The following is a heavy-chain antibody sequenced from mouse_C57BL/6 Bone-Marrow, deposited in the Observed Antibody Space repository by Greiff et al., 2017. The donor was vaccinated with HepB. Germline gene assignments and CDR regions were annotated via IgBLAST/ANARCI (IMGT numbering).Heavy chain of an antibody. CDR2: ISDGGSYT. CDR3: ARAFYYSKGYFDV. D-gene: IGHD2-5*01. V-gene: IGHV5-4*03. CDR1: GFTFSSYA. J-gene: IGHJ1*03. Sequence: EVKVVESGGGLVKPGGSLKLSCAASGFTFSSYAMSWVRQTPEKRLEWVATISDGGSYTYYPDNVKGRFTISRDNAKNNLYLQMSHLKSEDTAMYYCARAFYYSKGYFDVWGTGTTVTVSS.